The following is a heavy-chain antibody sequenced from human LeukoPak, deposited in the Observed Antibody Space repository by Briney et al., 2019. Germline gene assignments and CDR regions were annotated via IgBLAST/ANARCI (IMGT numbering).Heavy chain of an antibody. CDR3: ARRKDGHDY. CDR1: GGSISSGFYY. V-gene: IGHV4-61*02. Sequence: SETLSLACTVSGGSISSGFYYWSWIRQPAGKGLEWIGRIYTSGSTNYNPSLKSRVTISLDTSKNQFSLKLSSVTAADTAVYYCARRKDGHDYWGQGTLVTVSS. D-gene: IGHD1-14*01. CDR2: IYTSGST. J-gene: IGHJ4*02.